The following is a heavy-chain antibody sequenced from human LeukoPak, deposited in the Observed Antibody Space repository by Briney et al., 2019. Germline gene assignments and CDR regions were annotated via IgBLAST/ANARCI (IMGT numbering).Heavy chain of an antibody. CDR1: GYSFTSYW. CDR3: ARQLAPEGDY. V-gene: IGHV5-51*01. J-gene: IGHJ4*02. Sequence: GESLQISCKGSGYSFTSYWIGWGRPMPGKGLGWMGSIYPGDCDTRYSPSFQGHVTISADKSISTAYLQWSTLKASDTAMYYCARQLAPEGDYWGQGTLVTVSS. D-gene: IGHD1-14*01. CDR2: IYPGDCDT.